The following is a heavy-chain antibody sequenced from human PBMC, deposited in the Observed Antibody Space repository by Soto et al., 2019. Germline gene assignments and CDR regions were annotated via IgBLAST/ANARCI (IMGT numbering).Heavy chain of an antibody. D-gene: IGHD3-10*01. Sequence: EVQLVESGGGLVQPGGSVRLSCAASGFTVSSNYMSWVRQAPGKGLEWVSVIYSGGSTYYADSVKGRFTISRDNSKNTLYLQMNSLRAEDTAVYYCVRALKPGPYYYYYMDVWGKGTTVTVSS. CDR1: GFTVSSNY. CDR3: VRALKPGPYYYYYMDV. J-gene: IGHJ6*03. CDR2: IYSGGST. V-gene: IGHV3-66*01.